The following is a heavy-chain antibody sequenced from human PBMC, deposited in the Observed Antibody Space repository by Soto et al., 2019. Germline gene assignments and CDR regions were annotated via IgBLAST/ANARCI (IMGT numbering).Heavy chain of an antibody. CDR1: GGSISSINW. Sequence: QVQLQESGPGLVKPSGTLSPTCAVIGGSISSINWGSWVGHPPGKGLKGIGEMQHSGSTNYNPSLKSRVTLSVDKSKNQFSLKLRAVTAADTALYYCASLEVLGPLFGYWGQGTLVTVSS. J-gene: IGHJ4*02. D-gene: IGHD7-27*01. CDR3: ASLEVLGPLFGY. CDR2: MQHSGST. V-gene: IGHV4-4*02.